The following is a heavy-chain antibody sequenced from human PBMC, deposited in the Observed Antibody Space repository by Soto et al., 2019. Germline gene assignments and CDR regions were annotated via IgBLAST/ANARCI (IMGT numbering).Heavy chain of an antibody. V-gene: IGHV5-51*01. CDR1: GYSFTSYW. CDR2: IYPGDSDT. Sequence: GESLKISCKGSGYSFTSYWIGWVRQMPGKGLEWMGIIYPGDSDTRYSPSFQGQVTISADKSISTAYLRWSSLKASDTAMYYCARPLAKYCSSTSCYDYYYGMDVWGQGTTVTVSS. CDR3: ARPLAKYCSSTSCYDYYYGMDV. J-gene: IGHJ6*02. D-gene: IGHD2-2*01.